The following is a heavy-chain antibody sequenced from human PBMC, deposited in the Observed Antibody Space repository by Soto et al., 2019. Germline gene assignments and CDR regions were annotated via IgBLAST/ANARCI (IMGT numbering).Heavy chain of an antibody. CDR3: ASPKIAYYNWFDP. Sequence: SETLSLTCTVSGGSISSSSYYWGWIRQPPGKGLEWIGSIYYSGSTYYNPSLKSRVTISVDTSKNQFSLKLSSVTAADTAVYYCASPKIAYYNWFDPWGQGTLVTVSS. CDR2: IYYSGST. D-gene: IGHD2-21*01. CDR1: GGSISSSSYY. J-gene: IGHJ5*02. V-gene: IGHV4-39*01.